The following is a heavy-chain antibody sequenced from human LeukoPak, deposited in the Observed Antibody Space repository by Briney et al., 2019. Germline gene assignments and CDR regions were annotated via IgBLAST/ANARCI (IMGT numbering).Heavy chain of an antibody. V-gene: IGHV4-39*01. CDR3: ATGGTTYYDFWSGYYRPPDY. Sequence: SETLSLTCTVSGGSISSSSYYWGWIRQPPGKELEWIGSIYYSGSTYYNPSLKSRVTISVDTSKNQFSLKLSSVTAADTAVYYCATGGTTYYDFWSGYYRPPDYWGQGTLVTVSS. D-gene: IGHD3-3*01. J-gene: IGHJ4*02. CDR2: IYYSGST. CDR1: GGSISSSSYY.